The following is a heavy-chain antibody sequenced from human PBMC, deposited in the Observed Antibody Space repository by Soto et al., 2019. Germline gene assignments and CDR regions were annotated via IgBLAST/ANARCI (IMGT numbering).Heavy chain of an antibody. Sequence: QVQLVESGGVVVQPGRSLRLSCAASGFNFRAYGMHWVRQAPGKGLQWVAVMSSDASNKYYADSVKGRFTISRDNSQNTLYLQMNSLRPEDTAVYYCAKGSSSVYYYYYGMDVWGQGTTVTVSS. CDR1: GFNFRAYG. CDR3: AKGSSSVYYYYYGMDV. V-gene: IGHV3-30*18. J-gene: IGHJ6*02. CDR2: MSSDASNK. D-gene: IGHD6-6*01.